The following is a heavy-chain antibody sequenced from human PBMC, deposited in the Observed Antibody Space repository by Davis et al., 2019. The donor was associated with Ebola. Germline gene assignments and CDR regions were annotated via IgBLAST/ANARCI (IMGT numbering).Heavy chain of an antibody. CDR3: ARGGIVLMVYAHDY. Sequence: GESLKISCAASGFTFSSYAMNWVRQAPGKGLEWVSYISSSGSTIYYADSVKGRFTISRDNAKNSLYLQMNSLRAEDTAVYYCARGGIVLMVYAHDYWGQGTLVTVSS. CDR1: GFTFSSYA. D-gene: IGHD2-8*01. J-gene: IGHJ4*02. V-gene: IGHV3-48*03. CDR2: ISSSGSTI.